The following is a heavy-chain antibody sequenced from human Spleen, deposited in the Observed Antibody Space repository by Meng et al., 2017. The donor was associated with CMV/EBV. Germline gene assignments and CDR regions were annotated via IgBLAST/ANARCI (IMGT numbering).Heavy chain of an antibody. CDR3: ARAFEKLIMTTFDY. J-gene: IGHJ4*02. Sequence: SGYTFTAYYLHWVRQAPGRGLEWMGWINPNNGGTNYAQNFQDRVTMTRDTSISTAYMELSRLKSDDTAVYYCARAFEKLIMTTFDYWGQGTLVTVSS. D-gene: IGHD3-10*01. CDR2: INPNNGGT. V-gene: IGHV1-2*02. CDR1: GYTFTAYY.